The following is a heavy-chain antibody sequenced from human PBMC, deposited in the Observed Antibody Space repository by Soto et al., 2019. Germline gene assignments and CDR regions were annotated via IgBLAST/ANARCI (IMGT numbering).Heavy chain of an antibody. V-gene: IGHV3-7*03. D-gene: IGHD3-10*01. Sequence: GGSLRLSCAASGFIFSNNWMSWVRQTPGKGLESLANIKPDGSEKYYVDSVKGRFSISRDNTKNSLYLQMNSLRAEDTAVYYCARLAGVPYFDYWGQGTLVTVSS. CDR2: IKPDGSEK. CDR1: GFIFSNNW. J-gene: IGHJ4*02. CDR3: ARLAGVPYFDY.